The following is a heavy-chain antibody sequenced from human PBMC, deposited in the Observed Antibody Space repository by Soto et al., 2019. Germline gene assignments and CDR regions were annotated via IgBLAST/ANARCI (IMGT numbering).Heavy chain of an antibody. V-gene: IGHV4-31*03. CDR2: IYYSGST. Sequence: QVQLQESGPGLVKPSQTLSLTCTVSGCSISSGGYYWSWIRQHPGKGLEWIGYIYYSGSTYYNPSLKSRVTISVDTSKDQCSLRLSSVTAADTAVYYGARRGFGEWGAFDIWGQGTMVTVSS. CDR3: ARRGFGEWGAFDI. J-gene: IGHJ3*02. CDR1: GCSISSGGYY. D-gene: IGHD3-10*01.